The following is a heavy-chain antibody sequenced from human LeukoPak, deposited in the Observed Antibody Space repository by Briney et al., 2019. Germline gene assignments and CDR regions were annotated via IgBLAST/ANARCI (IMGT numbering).Heavy chain of an antibody. Sequence: SETLSLTCTVSGGSISSYYWSWIRQPPGKGLEWIGYIYYSGSTNYNPSLKSRVTISVDTSKNQFSLKLSSVTAADTAVYYCAREHTYYYDSSGLIDYWGQGTLVTVSS. V-gene: IGHV4-59*01. J-gene: IGHJ4*02. CDR2: IYYSGST. CDR1: GGSISSYY. D-gene: IGHD3-22*01. CDR3: AREHTYYYDSSGLIDY.